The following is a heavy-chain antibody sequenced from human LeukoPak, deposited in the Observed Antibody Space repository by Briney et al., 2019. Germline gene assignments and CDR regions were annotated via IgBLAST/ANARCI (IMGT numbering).Heavy chain of an antibody. CDR3: ARRGGTVVGDTGYHYWYFDN. Sequence: SETLSLTCTVSGCSISSYYWSWVRQFPGKGLEWIGYISDSGSTNYSPSLESRVTISVDTSKNKFFLILSSVTAADTAVYYCARRGGTVVGDTGYHYWYFDNWGQGTLVTVSS. CDR1: GCSISSYY. J-gene: IGHJ4*02. V-gene: IGHV4-59*08. CDR2: ISDSGST. D-gene: IGHD5-12*01.